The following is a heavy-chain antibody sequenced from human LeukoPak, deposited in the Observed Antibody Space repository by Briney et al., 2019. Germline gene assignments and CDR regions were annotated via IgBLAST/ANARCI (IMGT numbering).Heavy chain of an antibody. V-gene: IGHV3-21*01. CDR2: ISSSSSYI. Sequence: GGSLRLSCAASGFTFSSYSMNWVRQAPGKGLEWVSSISSSSSYIYYADSVKGRFTISRDNAKNSLYLQMNSLRAEDTAVYYCARDSGIAAIDDIGWFDPWGQGTLVTVSS. J-gene: IGHJ5*02. D-gene: IGHD6-13*01. CDR1: GFTFSSYS. CDR3: ARDSGIAAIDDIGWFDP.